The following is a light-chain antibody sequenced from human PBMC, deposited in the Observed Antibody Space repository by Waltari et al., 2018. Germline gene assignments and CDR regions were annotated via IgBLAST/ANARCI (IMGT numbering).Light chain of an antibody. CDR2: AAS. J-gene: IGKJ4*01. CDR1: QSITSH. V-gene: IGKV1-39*01. CDR3: QQSYRTPLT. Sequence: DIQMTQSPSSLSASVGDRVTITCRASQSITSHLNWYQQKPGKAPKLLISAASSLQSGVPSRFSGSGSGTDFTLTISSLQPEDFATYYCQQSYRTPLTFGGGTKVEIK.